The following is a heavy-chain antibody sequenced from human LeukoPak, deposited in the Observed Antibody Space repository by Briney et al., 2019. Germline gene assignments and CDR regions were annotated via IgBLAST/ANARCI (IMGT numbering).Heavy chain of an antibody. J-gene: IGHJ5*02. D-gene: IGHD3-22*01. CDR1: GYTFTGYY. CDR2: INPNNGGT. Sequence: ASVKVSCKASGYTFTGYYLHWLRQAPGQGLEWLGWINPNNGGTILAQKFQDRVTMTTDTSVSTAYMELSGLRSDDTAVYYCVRRLYYYDTSGFGWFDPWGQGTLVTVSS. CDR3: VRRLYYYDTSGFGWFDP. V-gene: IGHV1-2*02.